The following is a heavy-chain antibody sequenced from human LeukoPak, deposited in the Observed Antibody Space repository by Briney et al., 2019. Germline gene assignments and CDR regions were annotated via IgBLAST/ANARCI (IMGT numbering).Heavy chain of an antibody. CDR2: FHNSRTT. CDR1: RGSLRGYS. Sequence: FENLSLTRTVSRGSLRGYSRALIRPPPGPGLEWVWYFHNSRTTSYNPSLTGRVTISVDTAMDQISLKLTSVTAADTAVYYCARGYYDSSGYSNTFDIWSQGTMVTVSS. J-gene: IGHJ3*02. D-gene: IGHD3-22*01. V-gene: IGHV4-59*01. CDR3: ARGYYDSSGYSNTFDI.